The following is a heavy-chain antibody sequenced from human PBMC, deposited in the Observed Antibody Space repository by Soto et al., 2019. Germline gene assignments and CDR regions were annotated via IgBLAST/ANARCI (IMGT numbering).Heavy chain of an antibody. CDR2: INSDGIST. V-gene: IGHV3-74*01. CDR3: TRGISAAGDY. CDR1: GFTFSNYW. D-gene: IGHD6-13*01. Sequence: DVQLVESGGGLVQPGGSLRLSCAASGFTFSNYWMHWVRQTPGKGLVWVSRINSDGISTSYADSVKGRFTISRDNAKNTLYLQMNSLRAEDTAVYYCTRGISAAGDYWGQGTPVTVSS. J-gene: IGHJ4*02.